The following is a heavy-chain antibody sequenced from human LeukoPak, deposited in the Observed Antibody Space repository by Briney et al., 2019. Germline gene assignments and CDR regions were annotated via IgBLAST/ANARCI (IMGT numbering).Heavy chain of an antibody. V-gene: IGHV4-38-2*02. Sequence: PSETLSLTCSVSGYSIISGYHWAWIRQPPGKGLEWIGSTYRDGSTYYNPSLKSRITMSVDTSKNQFSLEVNSVTAADTAVYYCATDEGWPTEYFQHWGQGTLVTVSS. D-gene: IGHD6-19*01. CDR1: GYSIISGYH. CDR3: ATDEGWPTEYFQH. J-gene: IGHJ1*01. CDR2: TYRDGST.